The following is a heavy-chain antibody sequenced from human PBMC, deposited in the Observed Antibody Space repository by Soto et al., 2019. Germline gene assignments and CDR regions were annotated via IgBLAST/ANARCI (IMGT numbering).Heavy chain of an antibody. CDR1: GGCISSGNYY. J-gene: IGHJ5*02. V-gene: IGHV4-39*01. D-gene: IGHD2-15*01. CDR3: ARPQTGTGGGSQFDP. Sequence: SETLSLTCTLFGGCISSGNYYWGWIRQPPGKGLEWIGNILYSGSTYYNPSLKSRVTISVDTSKNQVSLRLTSVTAADTAVYYCARPQTGTGGGSQFDPWGQGTLVTVSS. CDR2: ILYSGST.